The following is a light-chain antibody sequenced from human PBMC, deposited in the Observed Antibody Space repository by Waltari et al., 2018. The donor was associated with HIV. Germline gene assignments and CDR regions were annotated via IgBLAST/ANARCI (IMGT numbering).Light chain of an antibody. CDR3: GTWDSSLDDVL. CDR1: VSNIGHNY. CDR2: DDH. Sequence: QSVLTQPPSVSAAPGQKVTISCSGSVSNIGHNYVSWYQQVPGTAPKLISYDDHKRPSGIPDRFSGSKSGTAATLGITGLQTGDEADYYCGTWDSSLDDVLFGGGSKLTVL. J-gene: IGLJ2*01. V-gene: IGLV1-51*01.